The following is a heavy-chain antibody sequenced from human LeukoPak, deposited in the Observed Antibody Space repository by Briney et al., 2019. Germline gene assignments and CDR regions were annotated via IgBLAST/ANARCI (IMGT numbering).Heavy chain of an antibody. J-gene: IGHJ4*02. Sequence: LSGGSLRLSCAASGFTFSSYWMSWVRQAPGKGLEWVANIKQDGSEKYYVDSVKGRFTISRDNAKNSLYLQMNSLRAVDTAVYFCARGEEKATITALDSWGQGTLVTVSS. CDR3: ARGEEKATITALDS. CDR2: IKQDGSEK. CDR1: GFTFSSYW. V-gene: IGHV3-7*01. D-gene: IGHD5-24*01.